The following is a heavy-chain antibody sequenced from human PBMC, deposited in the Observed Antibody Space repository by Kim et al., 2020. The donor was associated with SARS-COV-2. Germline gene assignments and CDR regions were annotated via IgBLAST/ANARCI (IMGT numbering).Heavy chain of an antibody. CDR3: ARGRLATIFGVVTQFDY. Sequence: LKMRVTISVDTSKTRFSLKLSSVTAADTAVYYCARGRLATIFGVVTQFDYWGQGTLVTVSS. D-gene: IGHD3-3*01. J-gene: IGHJ4*02. V-gene: IGHV4-59*09.